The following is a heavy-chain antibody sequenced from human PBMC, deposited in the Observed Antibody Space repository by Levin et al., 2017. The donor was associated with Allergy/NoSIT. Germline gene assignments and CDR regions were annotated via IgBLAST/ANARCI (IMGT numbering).Heavy chain of an antibody. CDR1: GFTFNNYA. J-gene: IGHJ3*02. CDR2: ISGDGGTT. CDR3: AKRAFYGSGNFLPDVFDI. Sequence: PGGSLRLSCAASGFTFNNYAMNWVRQAPGKGLEWVSSISGDGGTTYYADSVKGRFTISRDNSRNTLYLQMNSLRAEDTAVYYCAKRAFYGSGNFLPDVFDIWGQGAMVTVSS. D-gene: IGHD3-10*01. V-gene: IGHV3-23*01.